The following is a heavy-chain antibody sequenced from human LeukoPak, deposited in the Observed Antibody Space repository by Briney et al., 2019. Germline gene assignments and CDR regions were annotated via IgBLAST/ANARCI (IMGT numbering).Heavy chain of an antibody. V-gene: IGHV1-69*04. D-gene: IGHD2-2*01. J-gene: IGHJ5*02. CDR2: IIPILGIA. Sequence: SVKVSCKASGYTFTGYYLHWVRQAPGQGLEWMGRIIPILGIANYAQKFQGRVTITADKSTSTAYMELSSLRSEDTAVYYCARDFADCSSTSCSNWFDPWGQGTLVTVSS. CDR3: ARDFADCSSTSCSNWFDP. CDR1: GYTFTGYY.